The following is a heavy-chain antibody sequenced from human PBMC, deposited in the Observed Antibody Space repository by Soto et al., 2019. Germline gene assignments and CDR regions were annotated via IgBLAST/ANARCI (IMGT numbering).Heavy chain of an antibody. D-gene: IGHD3-10*01. CDR1: GGSISSGDYY. CDR3: ARELHGSGSYYDS. J-gene: IGHJ4*02. V-gene: IGHV4-30-4*01. Sequence: SETLSLTCTVSGGSISSGDYYWSWIRQPPGKGLEWIGYIYYSGSTYYNPSLKSRVTISVDTSKNQFSLKLSSVTAADTAVYYCARELHGSGSYYDSWGQGTLVTVSS. CDR2: IYYSGST.